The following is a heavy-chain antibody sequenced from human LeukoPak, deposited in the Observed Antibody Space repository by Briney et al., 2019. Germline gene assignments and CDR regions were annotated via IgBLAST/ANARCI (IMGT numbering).Heavy chain of an antibody. V-gene: IGHV3-23*01. D-gene: IGHD6-13*01. J-gene: IGHJ4*02. CDR3: AKDWSSSWSLDY. CDR2: ISGSGGST. Sequence: GGSLRLSCAASGFTFSSYAMSWVRQAPGKGLEWVSAISGSGGSTYYADSVKGRFTISRDNSKNTLYLQMNSLRDEDTAVYYCAKDWSSSWSLDYWGQGTLVTVSS. CDR1: GFTFSSYA.